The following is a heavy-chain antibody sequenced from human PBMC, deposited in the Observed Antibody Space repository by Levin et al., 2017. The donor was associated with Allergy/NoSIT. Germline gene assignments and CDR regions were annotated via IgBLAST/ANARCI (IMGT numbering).Heavy chain of an antibody. D-gene: IGHD3-22*01. CDR2: YFYSGNT. CDR1: GGSITSSSYY. V-gene: IGHV4-39*01. J-gene: IGHJ4*02. Sequence: ASETLSLTCTVSGGSITSSSYYWGWIRQPPGKGLEWIGSYFYSGNTYYSPSHKSRVTISADTSKNQFSLRLTSVTAADTAVYYCARYTRAVVSSTPTKASFDYWGQGTLVIVSS. CDR3: ARYTRAVVSSTPTKASFDY.